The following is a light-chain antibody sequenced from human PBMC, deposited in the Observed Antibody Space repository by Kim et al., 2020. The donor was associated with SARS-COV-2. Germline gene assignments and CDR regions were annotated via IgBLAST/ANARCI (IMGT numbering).Light chain of an antibody. CDR3: QQYGTYWT. CDR2: DAS. J-gene: IGKJ1*01. V-gene: IGKV1-5*01. CDR1: QNVGNW. Sequence: SASVGDRVSITCRAIQNVGNWVAWYQQKPGKAPNLLLYDASSLESGVLSRFSGSGSGTEFTLTISSLQADDFATYYCQQYGTYWTFCQGTKVDIK.